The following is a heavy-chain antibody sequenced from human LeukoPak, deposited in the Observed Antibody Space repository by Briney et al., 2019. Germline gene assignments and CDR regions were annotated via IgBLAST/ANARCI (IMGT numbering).Heavy chain of an antibody. Sequence: GASVKASCKASGGAFSTYAISWVRQAPGQGLEWMGGVIPILGTAKYAQKFQDRVTITADKSTSTAYMELSSLRAEDTAMYYCARDQPTTLYTSGPHYFDYWGQGTLVTVSS. J-gene: IGHJ4*02. D-gene: IGHD2/OR15-2a*01. V-gene: IGHV1-69*10. CDR3: ARDQPTTLYTSGPHYFDY. CDR2: VIPILGTA. CDR1: GGAFSTYA.